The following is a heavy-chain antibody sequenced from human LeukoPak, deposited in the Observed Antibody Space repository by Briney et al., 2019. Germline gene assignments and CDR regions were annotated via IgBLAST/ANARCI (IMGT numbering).Heavy chain of an antibody. CDR1: LRFLIIYY. D-gene: IGHD6-13*01. Sequence: MPSETLSLTYSLHLRFLIIYYCGSVRQPPGKGLGWIGYIYYNGGTNYNPSLKSRVTIAVDTSKNQFSLKLSSVTAADTAVYYCARRAAAGVTYYMDVWGNGTTVTASS. CDR2: IYYNGGT. V-gene: IGHV4-59*01. J-gene: IGHJ6*03. CDR3: ARRAAAGVTYYMDV.